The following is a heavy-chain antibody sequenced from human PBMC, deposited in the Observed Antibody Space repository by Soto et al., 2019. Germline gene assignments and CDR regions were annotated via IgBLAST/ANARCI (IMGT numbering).Heavy chain of an antibody. CDR2: ISYDGSNK. Sequence: QVQLVESGGGVVQPGRSLRLSCAASGFTFSSYGMHWVRQAPGKGLEWLAVISYDGSNKYYADSVKGRFTISRDNSKNTLYLQMNSLRAEDTAVYYCAKDRGGGSYGPLDYWGQGTLVTVSS. V-gene: IGHV3-30*18. D-gene: IGHD1-26*01. CDR1: GFTFSSYG. CDR3: AKDRGGGSYGPLDY. J-gene: IGHJ4*02.